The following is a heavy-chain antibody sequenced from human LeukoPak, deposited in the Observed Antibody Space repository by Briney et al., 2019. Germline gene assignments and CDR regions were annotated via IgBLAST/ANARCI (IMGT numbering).Heavy chain of an antibody. CDR3: AKAEVAGTVGATGY. CDR2: ISGSGGST. V-gene: IGHV3-23*01. CDR1: GFTFSSYA. Sequence: PGGSLRLSCAASGFTFSSYAMSWVRQAPGKGQEWVSAISGSGGSTYYADSVKGRFTISRDNSKNTLYLQMNSLRAEDTAVYYCAKAEVAGTVGATGYWGQGTLVTVSS. D-gene: IGHD6-19*01. J-gene: IGHJ4*02.